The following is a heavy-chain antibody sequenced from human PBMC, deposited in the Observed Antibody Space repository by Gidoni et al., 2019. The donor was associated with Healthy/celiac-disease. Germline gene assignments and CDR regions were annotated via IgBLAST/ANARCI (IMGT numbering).Heavy chain of an antibody. V-gene: IGHV1-3*01. CDR2: INAGNGNT. Sequence: QVQLVQSGAEVKKPGASVKVSCKASGYTFTSYAMHWVRQAPGQRLEWMGWINAGNGNTKDSQKCQGRVTITRDTSASTAYMELSSLRSEDTAVYYCAREGVYSSGWYFDYWGQGTLVTVSS. J-gene: IGHJ4*02. CDR1: GYTFTSYA. CDR3: AREGVYSSGWYFDY. D-gene: IGHD6-19*01.